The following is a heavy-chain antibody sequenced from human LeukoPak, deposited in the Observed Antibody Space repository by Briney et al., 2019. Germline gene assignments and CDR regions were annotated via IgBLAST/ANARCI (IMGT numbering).Heavy chain of an antibody. CDR1: GYTFTSYD. V-gene: IGHV1-8*01. J-gene: IGHJ6*03. D-gene: IGHD1-14*01. CDR2: MNPNSGNT. Sequence: ASVKVSCKASGYTFTSYDINWVRQATGQGLEWMGWMNPNSGNTGYAQKFQGRVTMTRNTSISTAYMELSSLRSEDTAVYYCARLFLIQPEYYYYYYMDVWGKGTMVTVSS. CDR3: ARLFLIQPEYYYYYYMDV.